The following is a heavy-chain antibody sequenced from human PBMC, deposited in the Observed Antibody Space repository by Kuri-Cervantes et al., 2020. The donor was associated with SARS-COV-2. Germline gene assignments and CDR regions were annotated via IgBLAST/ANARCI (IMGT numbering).Heavy chain of an antibody. Sequence: ASVKVSCKASGYTFTGYYIHWVRQAPGQGLEWMGWINPNSGGTNSAQEFQGWVTMTRDMSISTVYMELSRLRSHDTAVYFCARDLLDDLVVKSARRNYYYAMDVWGQGTTVTVSS. CDR1: GYTFTGYY. CDR2: INPNSGGT. J-gene: IGHJ6*02. D-gene: IGHD2-2*01. V-gene: IGHV1-2*04. CDR3: ARDLLDDLVVKSARRNYYYAMDV.